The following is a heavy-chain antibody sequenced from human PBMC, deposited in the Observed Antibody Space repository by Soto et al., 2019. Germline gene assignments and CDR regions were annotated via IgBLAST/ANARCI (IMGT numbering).Heavy chain of an antibody. V-gene: IGHV3-23*01. CDR1: GFTFSSCA. Sequence: GRSLRLSCAASGFTFSSCAMGWVRQAPGKGLEWVSDIIDSGGSTYYADAVKGRFTISRDNSKSALYLQMNSLRAEDTAVYYCGKGRSYYYYYGVDVWGQGTTVTGSS. D-gene: IGHD1-26*01. CDR3: GKGRSYYYYYGVDV. J-gene: IGHJ6*02. CDR2: IIDSGGST.